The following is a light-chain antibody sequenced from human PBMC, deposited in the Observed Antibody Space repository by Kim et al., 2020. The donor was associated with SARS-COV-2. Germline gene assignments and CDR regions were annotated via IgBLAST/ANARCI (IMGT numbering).Light chain of an antibody. V-gene: IGLV6-57*03. Sequence: GKTVTIAGTPSSGSIDDNYVQWYQQRPGGVPTTVIYEDDQRPSGVSDRFSGSIDNSSNSASLTISGLRTEDEADYYCQSYNRDNVIFGGGTQLTVL. J-gene: IGLJ2*01. CDR3: QSYNRDNVI. CDR2: EDD. CDR1: SGSIDDNY.